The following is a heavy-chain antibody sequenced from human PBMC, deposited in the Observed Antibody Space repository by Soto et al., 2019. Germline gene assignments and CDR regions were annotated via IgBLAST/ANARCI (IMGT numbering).Heavy chain of an antibody. D-gene: IGHD3-22*01. CDR2: IGSRTSDI. Sequence: LRLSCAASGFTLSRHTMNWVRQAPGKGLEWVSFIGSRTSDIYYADSVKGRFTISRDNAKNSLYLDLTRLRAEDTAVYFCVRDYYDTSGYPNTFDMWGQGTMVTVSS. CDR3: VRDYYDTSGYPNTFDM. J-gene: IGHJ3*02. CDR1: GFTLSRHT. V-gene: IGHV3-21*01.